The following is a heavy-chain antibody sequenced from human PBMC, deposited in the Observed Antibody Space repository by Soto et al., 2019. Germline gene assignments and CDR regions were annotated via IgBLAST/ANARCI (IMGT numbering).Heavy chain of an antibody. CDR1: GGSISSGDYY. Sequence: TLSLTCTVSGGSISSGDYYWTWIRQPPGKGLEWIGYIYYSGSTYYNPSLKSRVTISVDTSKNQFSLKLSSVTAADTAVYYCASVSYFNAFDYWGQGTLVTVSS. CDR3: ASVSYFNAFDY. V-gene: IGHV4-30-4*01. J-gene: IGHJ4*02. CDR2: IYYSGST. D-gene: IGHD3-9*01.